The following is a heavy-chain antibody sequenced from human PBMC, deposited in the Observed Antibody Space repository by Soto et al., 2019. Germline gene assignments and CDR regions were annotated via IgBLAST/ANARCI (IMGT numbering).Heavy chain of an antibody. V-gene: IGHV4-31*03. CDR3: ARKVPAANENWFDP. Sequence: SETLSLTCTVSGGSISSGGYYWSWIRQHPGKGLEWIGYIYYSGSTYYNPSLKSRVTISVDTSKNQFSLKLSSVTAADTAVYYCARKVPAANENWFDPWGQGTLVTVSS. CDR1: GGSISSGGYY. D-gene: IGHD2-2*01. CDR2: IYYSGST. J-gene: IGHJ5*02.